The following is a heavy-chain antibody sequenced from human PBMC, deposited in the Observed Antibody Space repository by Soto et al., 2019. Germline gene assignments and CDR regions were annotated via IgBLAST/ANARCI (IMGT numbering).Heavy chain of an antibody. CDR1: GYTFTGYY. CDR2: INPNSGGT. CDR3: AREMVVAAAGAGHYYYYMDV. V-gene: IGHV1-2*04. D-gene: IGHD6-13*01. Sequence: ASVKVSCKASGYTFTGYYIHWGRQAPEQGLEWMGWINPNSGGTNYAQKFQGWVTMTRDTSISTAYMELSRLRSDDTAVYYCAREMVVAAAGAGHYYYYMDVWGKGTTVTVSS. J-gene: IGHJ6*03.